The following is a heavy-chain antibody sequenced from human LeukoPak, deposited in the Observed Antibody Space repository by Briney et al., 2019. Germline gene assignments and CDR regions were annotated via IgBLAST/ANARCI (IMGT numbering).Heavy chain of an antibody. J-gene: IGHJ5*02. CDR1: GYPFTSYG. CDR2: ISAYNHNT. Sequence: ASVKVSCKASGYPFTSYGITWVRQAPGQGLEWMGWISAYNHNTNYAQKLQGRVTVTTDTSTSTAYIELRSLRSEDTAVYYCARDQDGRNDPWGQGTLVTVSS. V-gene: IGHV1-18*01. D-gene: IGHD1-26*01. CDR3: ARDQDGRNDP.